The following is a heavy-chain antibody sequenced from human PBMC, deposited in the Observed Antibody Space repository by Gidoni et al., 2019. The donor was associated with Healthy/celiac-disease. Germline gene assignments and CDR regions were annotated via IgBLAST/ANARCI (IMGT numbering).Heavy chain of an antibody. J-gene: IGHJ6*02. V-gene: IGHV3-30-3*01. Sequence: QVQLVESGGAVVQPGRSLRLSCAASGFTFSSYAMHWVRQAPGKGLEWVAVISYDGSNKYYADSVKGRFTISRDNSKNTLYLQMNSLRAEDTAVYYCARTQIPYYGSGSYPYYYYGMDVWGQGTTVTVSS. CDR3: ARTQIPYYGSGSYPYYYYGMDV. CDR1: GFTFSSYA. CDR2: ISYDGSNK. D-gene: IGHD3-10*01.